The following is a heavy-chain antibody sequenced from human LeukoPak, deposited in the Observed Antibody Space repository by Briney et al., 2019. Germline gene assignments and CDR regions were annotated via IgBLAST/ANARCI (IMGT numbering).Heavy chain of an antibody. D-gene: IGHD5-12*01. J-gene: IGHJ3*01. CDR1: GGSMTTHL. CDR3: ARDRAGYSGYEGDPFDV. CDR2: IYTSGST. V-gene: IGHV4-4*07. Sequence: SETLSLTCTVSGGSMTTHLWSCIRQPAGKGPEWIGRIYTSGSTNYNPSLQSRVTMSVDTSKNQFSLKLSSVTAADTAMYYCARDRAGYSGYEGDPFDVWGQGTMVTVSS.